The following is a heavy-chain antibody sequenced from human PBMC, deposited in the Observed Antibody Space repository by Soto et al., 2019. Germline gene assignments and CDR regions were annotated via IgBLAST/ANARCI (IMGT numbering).Heavy chain of an antibody. V-gene: IGHV3-30*18. CDR1: GFTFSSYS. D-gene: IGHD3-22*01. Sequence: QVQLVESGGGVVQPGRSLRLSCAASGFTFSSYSMHWVRQAPGKGLEWVAVISYDGSNKYYADSVKGRFTISRDNSKNTLYLQMNSLRAEDTAVYYCAKESVYYYDSSGYYYLDYWGQGTLVTVSS. CDR2: ISYDGSNK. CDR3: AKESVYYYDSSGYYYLDY. J-gene: IGHJ4*02.